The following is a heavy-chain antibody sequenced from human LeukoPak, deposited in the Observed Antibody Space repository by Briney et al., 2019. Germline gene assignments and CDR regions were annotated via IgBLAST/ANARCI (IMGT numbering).Heavy chain of an antibody. J-gene: IGHJ5*02. CDR1: GFTFSSYS. D-gene: IGHD7-27*01. CDR3: ARSKNWAGKDLSWFDP. CDR2: ISSSSSTI. Sequence: PGGSLRLSCAASGFTFSSYSMNWVRQAPGKGLEWVSYISSSSSTIYYADSVKGRFTISRDNAKNSLYLQMNSLRAEDTAVYYCARSKNWAGKDLSWFDPWGQGTLVTVSS. V-gene: IGHV3-48*01.